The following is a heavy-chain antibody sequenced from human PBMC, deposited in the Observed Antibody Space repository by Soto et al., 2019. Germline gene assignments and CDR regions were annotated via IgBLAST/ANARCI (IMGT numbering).Heavy chain of an antibody. J-gene: IGHJ6*02. D-gene: IGHD2-21*02. CDR2: IYYNGRT. CDR1: GGSISSYY. V-gene: IGHV4-59*01. CDR3: ARDLWGYCGTDCYPLDV. Sequence: SETLSLTCTVSGGSISSYYWSWIRQPPGKGLEWIGYIYYNGRTNYNPSLKSRVTISVDTSKNQFSLKLNSVTAADTAVYYCARDLWGYCGTDCYPLDVWGQGTTVTVSS.